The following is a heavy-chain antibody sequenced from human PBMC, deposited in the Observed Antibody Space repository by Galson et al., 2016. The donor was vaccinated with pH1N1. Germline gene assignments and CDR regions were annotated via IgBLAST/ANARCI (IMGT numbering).Heavy chain of an antibody. CDR1: GFSFTDYY. J-gene: IGHJ4*02. CDR3: ARETINYDRWSGHYDF. Sequence: SLSLSCAASGFSFTDYYMSWIRQAPGKGLEWLSYVSTSGQTIYYADSVKGRFTVSRDNAKKSVFLQMNSLTAEDTAVYYCARETINYDRWSGHYDFWGQGTQVIVSS. V-gene: IGHV3-11*01. D-gene: IGHD3-3*01. CDR2: VSTSGQTI.